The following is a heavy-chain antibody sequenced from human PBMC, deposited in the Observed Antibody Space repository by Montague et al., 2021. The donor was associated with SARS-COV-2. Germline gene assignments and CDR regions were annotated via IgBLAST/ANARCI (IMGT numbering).Heavy chain of an antibody. CDR1: GGSINSYY. CDR3: AGRPTPSYSSGWYLFYYAMDV. V-gene: IGHV4-59*01. J-gene: IGHJ6*02. CDR2: IYYSGST. Sequence: SETLSLTCVVSGGSINSYYWSWIRQPPGKGLEWIGYIYYSGSTIYNPSLKGRVTISIDTSKNQFSLKLNSVTAADTAVYYCAGRPTPSYSSGWYLFYYAMDVWGQGTTVTVSS. D-gene: IGHD6-19*01.